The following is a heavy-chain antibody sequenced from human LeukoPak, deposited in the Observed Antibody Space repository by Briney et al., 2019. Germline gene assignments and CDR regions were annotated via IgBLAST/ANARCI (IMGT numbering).Heavy chain of an antibody. V-gene: IGHV3-30*02. J-gene: IGHJ4*02. CDR1: GFTFSRYA. Sequence: GGSLRLSCAASGFTFSRYAMHWVRQAPGKGLEWVAFIRYDGSNKYYGDSVKGRFTISRDNSKNMLYLQVNSLRAEDTAVYYCVKDLGFDYWGQGILVTVSS. CDR2: IRYDGSNK. CDR3: VKDLGFDY.